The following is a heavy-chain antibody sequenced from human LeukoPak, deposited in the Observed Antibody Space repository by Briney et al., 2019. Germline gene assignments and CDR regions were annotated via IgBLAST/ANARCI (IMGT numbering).Heavy chain of an antibody. CDR1: GGSISSYY. Sequence: SETLSLTCTVSGGSISSYYWSWIRQPPGKGLEWIGYIYYSGSTNYNPSLKSRVTISVDTSKNQFSLKLSSVTAADTAVYYCARGVTIFGVVMTDAFDIWGQGTMVTVSS. D-gene: IGHD3-3*01. CDR2: IYYSGST. V-gene: IGHV4-59*08. CDR3: ARGVTIFGVVMTDAFDI. J-gene: IGHJ3*02.